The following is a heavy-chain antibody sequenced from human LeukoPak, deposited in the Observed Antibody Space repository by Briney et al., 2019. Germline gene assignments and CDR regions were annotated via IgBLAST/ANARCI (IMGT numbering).Heavy chain of an antibody. CDR1: GYTFTGYY. V-gene: IGHV1-2*02. D-gene: IGHD4-17*01. Sequence: ASVKVTCKASGYTFTGYYIHWVRQAPGQGLEWMGWIKPNSGDTNYAQKLQGRVTMTTDTSTSTAYMELRSLRSDDTAVYYCARDLDYGDYGPPTDYYYYMDVWGKGTTVTVSS. CDR2: IKPNSGDT. CDR3: ARDLDYGDYGPPTDYYYYMDV. J-gene: IGHJ6*03.